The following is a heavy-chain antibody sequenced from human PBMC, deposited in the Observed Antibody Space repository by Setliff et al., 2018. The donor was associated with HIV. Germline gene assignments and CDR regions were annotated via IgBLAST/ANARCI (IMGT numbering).Heavy chain of an antibody. V-gene: IGHV1-69*13. CDR1: GYTFTGYY. Sequence: GASVKVSCKASGYTFTGYYVHWVRQAPGQGLEWMGGIIPFFGAPNYAQKFQGRVTITADESTSTAYMELSSLRSEDTAVYFCALRGNYYDSSGYYYWGQGTVVTVSS. D-gene: IGHD3-22*01. J-gene: IGHJ4*02. CDR3: ALRGNYYDSSGYYY. CDR2: IIPFFGAP.